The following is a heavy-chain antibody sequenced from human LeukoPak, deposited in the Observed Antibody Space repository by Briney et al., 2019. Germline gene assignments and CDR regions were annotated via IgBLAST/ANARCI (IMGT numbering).Heavy chain of an antibody. V-gene: IGHV4-34*01. J-gene: IGHJ6*03. CDR1: GGSFSGYY. CDR3: ARAGYSSSWYHYYYMDV. Sequence: TPETLSLTCAVYGGSFSGYYWSWIRQPPGKGLEWIGEINHSGSTNYNPALKSRVTISVDTSKNQFSLKLSSVTAADTAVYYCARAGYSSSWYHYYYMDVWGKGTTVTVSS. D-gene: IGHD6-13*01. CDR2: INHSGST.